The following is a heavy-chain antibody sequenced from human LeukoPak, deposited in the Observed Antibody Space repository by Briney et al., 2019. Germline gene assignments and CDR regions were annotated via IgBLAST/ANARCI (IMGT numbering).Heavy chain of an antibody. D-gene: IGHD1-1*01. CDR1: DASISSYS. CDR2: IYYSANT. Sequence: SETLSLTCTVSDASISSYSWSWIRQPPGKGLEWIGYIYYSANTHYNPSLKSRVTISVDTSKSQFSLYMDSVTAADTAVYYCARDWNRYAYWGQGTLVTVSS. J-gene: IGHJ4*02. V-gene: IGHV4-59*12. CDR3: ARDWNRYAY.